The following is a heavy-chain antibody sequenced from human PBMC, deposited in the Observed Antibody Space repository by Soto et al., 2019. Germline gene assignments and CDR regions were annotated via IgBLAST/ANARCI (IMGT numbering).Heavy chain of an antibody. J-gene: IGHJ5*02. D-gene: IGHD6-13*01. Sequence: SETLSLTCTVSGGSISSYYWSWIRQPPGKGLEWIGYIYYSGSTNYNPSLKGRVTISVDTSKNQFSLKLSSVTAADTAVYYCAREVFAELIPNPNLYAAGPYNWFDPWGQGTLVTVSS. CDR3: AREVFAELIPNPNLYAAGPYNWFDP. CDR2: IYYSGST. V-gene: IGHV4-59*01. CDR1: GGSISSYY.